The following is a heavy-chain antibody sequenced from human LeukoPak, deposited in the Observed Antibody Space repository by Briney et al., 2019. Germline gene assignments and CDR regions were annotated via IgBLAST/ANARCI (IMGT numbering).Heavy chain of an antibody. CDR2: IYHSGST. J-gene: IGHJ6*03. D-gene: IGHD6-13*01. V-gene: IGHV4-39*07. Sequence: SETLSLTCTVSGGSTSSGSYYWSWIRQPPGKGLEWIGSIYHSGSTYYNPSLKSRVTISVDMSKNQFSLKLSSVTAADTAVYYCARVGYNYYMDVWGKGTTVTVSS. CDR1: GGSTSSGSYY. CDR3: ARVGYNYYMDV.